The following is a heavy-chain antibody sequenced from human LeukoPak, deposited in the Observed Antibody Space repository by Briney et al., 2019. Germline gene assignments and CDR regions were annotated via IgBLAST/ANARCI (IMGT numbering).Heavy chain of an antibody. CDR3: ARGSIRAYCGGDCYSYGMDV. CDR2: INPSGGST. D-gene: IGHD2-21*01. J-gene: IGHJ6*02. V-gene: IGHV1-46*01. Sequence: ASVKVSCKASGYTFTSYYMHWVRQAPGQGLEWMGIINPSGGSTSYAQKFQGRVTMTRDTSTSTVYMELSSLRSEDTAVYYCARGSIRAYCGGDCYSYGMDVWGQGTTVTVSS. CDR1: GYTFTSYY.